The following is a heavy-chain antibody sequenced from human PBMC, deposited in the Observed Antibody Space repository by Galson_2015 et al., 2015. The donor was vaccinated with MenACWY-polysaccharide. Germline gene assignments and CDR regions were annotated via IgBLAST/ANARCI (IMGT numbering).Heavy chain of an antibody. V-gene: IGHV3-33*01. Sequence: SLRLSCAASGSRFSNSGMHWVRQAPGKGLEWVAVIQYDGSNKVYADSVKGRFTISRENSKNTVFLEMNTLGVEDTAGYYCARESSTFVLHPVDIWGQATMVSVSA. D-gene: IGHD6-13*01. CDR1: GSRFSNSG. CDR3: ARESSTFVLHPVDI. CDR2: IQYDGSNK. J-gene: IGHJ3*02.